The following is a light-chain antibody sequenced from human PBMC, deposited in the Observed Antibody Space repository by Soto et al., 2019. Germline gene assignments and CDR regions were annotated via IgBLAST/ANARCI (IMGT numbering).Light chain of an antibody. V-gene: IGLV2-8*01. CDR1: SSDVGGYNY. Sequence: QSALTQPPSASGSPGQSLTISCTGTSSDVGGYNYVSWYQQHPGKPPKLMIYEVTKRPSDIPDRFSGSKSGNTASLTDAVLQDEDEDDYCCSSYAGTNNYVFGTGTKLTVL. CDR3: SSYAGTNNYV. J-gene: IGLJ1*01. CDR2: EVT.